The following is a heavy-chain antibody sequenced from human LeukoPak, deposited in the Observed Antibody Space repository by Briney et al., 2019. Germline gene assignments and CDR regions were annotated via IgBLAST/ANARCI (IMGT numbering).Heavy chain of an antibody. J-gene: IGHJ4*02. Sequence: GESLKISCKGSGYSFTSYWIGWVRQMPGKGLEWMGIIYPGDSGTRYSPSFQGQVTISADKSISTAYLQWSSLKASDTAMYYCARHRGSSGWYTLFDYWGQGTLVTVSS. CDR1: GYSFTSYW. V-gene: IGHV5-51*01. D-gene: IGHD6-19*01. CDR2: IYPGDSGT. CDR3: ARHRGSSGWYTLFDY.